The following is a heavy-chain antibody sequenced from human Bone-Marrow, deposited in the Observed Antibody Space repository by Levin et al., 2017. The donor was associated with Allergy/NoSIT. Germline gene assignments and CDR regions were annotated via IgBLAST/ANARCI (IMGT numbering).Heavy chain of an antibody. CDR1: GGSISSSSYY. D-gene: IGHD1-1*01. Sequence: SSETLSLTCTVSGGSISSSSYYWGWIRQPPGKGLEWIGSIYYSGSTYYNPSLKSRVTISVDTSKNQFSLKLSSVTAADTAVYYCARDGTGTPTSTFDYWGQGTLVTVSS. CDR3: ARDGTGTPTSTFDY. V-gene: IGHV4-39*07. CDR2: IYYSGST. J-gene: IGHJ4*02.